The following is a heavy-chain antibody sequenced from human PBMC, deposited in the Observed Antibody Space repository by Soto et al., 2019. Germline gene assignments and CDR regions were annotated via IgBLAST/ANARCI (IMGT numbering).Heavy chain of an antibody. J-gene: IGHJ4*02. CDR2: IKPNNGGT. V-gene: IGHV1-2*05. D-gene: IGHD5-12*01. CDR3: ASHGWLSH. CDR1: GDALIAYY. Sequence: ASVKVSCKASGDALIAYYLHWVRQAPGQGLEWMGRIKPNNGGTHYAQKFEGRLTMTRDTSINTAYMELGSLRSDDTGVYYCASHGWLSHWGQGXLVTVSS.